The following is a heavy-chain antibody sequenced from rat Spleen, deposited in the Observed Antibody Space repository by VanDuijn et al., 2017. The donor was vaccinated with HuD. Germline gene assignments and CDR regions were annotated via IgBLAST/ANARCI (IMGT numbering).Heavy chain of an antibody. D-gene: IGHD1-4*01. CDR2: IPNTGGGT. J-gene: IGHJ2*01. Sequence: EVQLVESGGGLVQPGRSLKISCVASGFSFKNYWMTWIRQAPGKGLEWVASIPNTGGGTYYPDSVKGRFTISRDNAKNTLYLQMNSLRSEDTATYYCTRAYPGPRGDYWGQGVMVTVSS. V-gene: IGHV5-31*01. CDR1: GFSFKNYW. CDR3: TRAYPGPRGDY.